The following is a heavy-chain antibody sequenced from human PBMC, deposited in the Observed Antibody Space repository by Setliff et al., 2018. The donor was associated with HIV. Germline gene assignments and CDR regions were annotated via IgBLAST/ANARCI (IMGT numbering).Heavy chain of an antibody. CDR3: ARSFSGRYFWSGYYTGPDPKGENAFDI. CDR1: GGSISNSNYF. J-gene: IGHJ3*02. CDR2: IYSSGST. Sequence: SETLSLTCTVSGGSISNSNYFWGWIRQPPGKGLEWIGRIYSSGSTYYQPSLQGRVSMSIDSSKNHFSLSLRSVTAAYTAVYYCARSFSGRYFWSGYYTGPDPKGENAFDIWGQGTMVTVSS. V-gene: IGHV4-39*02. D-gene: IGHD3-3*01.